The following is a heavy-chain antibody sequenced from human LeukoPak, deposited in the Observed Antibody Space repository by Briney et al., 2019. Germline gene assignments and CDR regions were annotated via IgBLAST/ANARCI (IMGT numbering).Heavy chain of an antibody. CDR1: GFTFSSYS. CDR2: ISSSSSYI. J-gene: IGHJ4*02. Sequence: GGSLRLSCAASGFTFSSYSMNWVRQAPGKGLEWVSSISSSSSYIYYADSVKGRFTTSRDNAKNSLYLQMNSLRDDDSAAYFCARVYLERLTAGYFDHWGQGTQVTVSP. D-gene: IGHD2-8*01. CDR3: ARVYLERLTAGYFDH. V-gene: IGHV3-21*01.